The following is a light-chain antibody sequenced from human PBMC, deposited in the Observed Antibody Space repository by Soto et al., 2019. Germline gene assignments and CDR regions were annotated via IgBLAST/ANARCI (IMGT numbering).Light chain of an antibody. V-gene: IGKV3-15*01. CDR2: GAS. Sequence: EIVMTQSPATLSVSPGERATLSCRASQSVSSNLAWYQQKPGQAPRHLIYGASTRATGVPARFSGSGSGTECTLTISSLQSEDVAVYYCQQYDNWPITLGQGTRLEIK. CDR3: QQYDNWPIT. J-gene: IGKJ5*01. CDR1: QSVSSN.